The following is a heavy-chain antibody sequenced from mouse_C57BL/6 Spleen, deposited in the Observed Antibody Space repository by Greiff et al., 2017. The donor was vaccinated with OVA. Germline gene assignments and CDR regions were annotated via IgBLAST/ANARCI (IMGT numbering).Heavy chain of an antibody. CDR2: INPSSGYT. D-gene: IGHD2-2*01. J-gene: IGHJ3*01. CDR3: ASPYGYDETWFAY. CDR1: GYTFTSYT. V-gene: IGHV1-4*01. Sequence: QVQLKESGADLVRPGASVKMSCKASGYTFTSYTMHWVKQRPGQGLEWIGYINPSSGYTKYNQKFKDKATLTADKPSSTAYMQLSSLTSEDSAVYYGASPYGYDETWFAYWGQGTLVTVSA.